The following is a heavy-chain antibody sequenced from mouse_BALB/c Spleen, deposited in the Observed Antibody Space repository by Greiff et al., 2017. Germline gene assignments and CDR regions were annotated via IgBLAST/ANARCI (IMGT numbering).Heavy chain of an antibody. CDR1: GFSLTGYG. J-gene: IGHJ4*01. D-gene: IGHD2-4*01. Sequence: VQLQQSGPGLVAPSQSLSITCTVSGFSLTGYGVNWVRQPPGKGLEWLGMIWGDGSTDYNSALKSRLSISKDNSKSQVLLKMNSLQTDDTARYYCAREGASSYYDYDGYAMDYWGQGTSVTVSS. CDR3: AREGASSYYDYDGYAMDY. CDR2: IWGDGST. V-gene: IGHV2-6-7*01.